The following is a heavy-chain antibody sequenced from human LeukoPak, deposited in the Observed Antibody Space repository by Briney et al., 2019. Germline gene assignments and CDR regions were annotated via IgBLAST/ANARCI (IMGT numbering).Heavy chain of an antibody. D-gene: IGHD3-16*02. CDR2: TSVYNGNT. J-gene: IGHJ4*02. CDR1: DYTFSSYG. Sequence: ASVKVSCKASDYTFSSYGISWVRQAPGQGLEWMGWTSVYNGNTKYAQKFQGRVTMTTDTFTSTAYMEVTSLRSDDTAVYYCARDQYDSVWDSHRPYFDYWGQGTLVTVSS. V-gene: IGHV1-18*01. CDR3: ARDQYDSVWDSHRPYFDY.